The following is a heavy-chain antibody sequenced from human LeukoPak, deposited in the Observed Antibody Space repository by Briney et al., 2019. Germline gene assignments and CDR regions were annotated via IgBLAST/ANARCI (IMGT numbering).Heavy chain of an antibody. CDR2: FDPEDGET. CDR1: GYTLTELS. D-gene: IGHD3-9*01. CDR3: ARDSDYDILTGYYGNDY. J-gene: IGHJ4*02. Sequence: ASVKVSCKVSGYTLTELSMHWVRQAPGKGLEWMGGFDPEDGETVYAQKFQGRLTMTEDTSTSTAYMELRSLRSDDTAVYYCARDSDYDILTGYYGNDYWGQGTLVTVSS. V-gene: IGHV1-24*01.